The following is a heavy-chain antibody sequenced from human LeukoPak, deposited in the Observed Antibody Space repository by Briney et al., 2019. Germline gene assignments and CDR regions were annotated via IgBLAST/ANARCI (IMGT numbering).Heavy chain of an antibody. CDR3: ARGQGLLWFGELGDFDY. V-gene: IGHV1-8*01. Sequence: GASVKVSCKASGYTFTSYDINWVRQATGRGLEWMGWMNPNSGNTGYAQKFQGRVTMTRNTSISTAYMELSSLRSEDTAVYYCARGQGLLWFGELGDFDYWGQGTLVTVSS. J-gene: IGHJ4*02. CDR2: MNPNSGNT. D-gene: IGHD3-10*01. CDR1: GYTFTSYD.